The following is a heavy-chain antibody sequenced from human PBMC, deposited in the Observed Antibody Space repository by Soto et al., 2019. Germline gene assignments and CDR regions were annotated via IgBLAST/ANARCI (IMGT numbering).Heavy chain of an antibody. CDR3: AKDLTRQLAYWLDP. CDR1: GFSFTGYY. Sequence: ASVMVSCKASGFSFTGYYIHWLRQAPGQGLEWMGWINAHSGGTEYARKFQGRVTLTRDTSIATAYLTLTSLTSDDTALYYCAKDLTRQLAYWLDPWGQGTQVTVSS. J-gene: IGHJ5*02. CDR2: INAHSGGT. D-gene: IGHD6-6*01. V-gene: IGHV1-2*02.